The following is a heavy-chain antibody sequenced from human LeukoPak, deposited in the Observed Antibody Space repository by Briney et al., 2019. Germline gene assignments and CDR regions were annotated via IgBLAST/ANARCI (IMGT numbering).Heavy chain of an antibody. CDR3: ARDDMVRGVIIIFDY. CDR1: GYTFTGYY. V-gene: IGHV1-2*02. CDR2: INPNSGDT. J-gene: IGHJ4*02. Sequence: ASVKVSCKASGYTFTGYYMHWVRQAPGQGLEWMGWINPNSGDTNYAEKFQGRVTMTRDTSISTAYMELSRLRSDDTAVYYCARDDMVRGVIIIFDYWGQGTLVTVSS. D-gene: IGHD3-10*01.